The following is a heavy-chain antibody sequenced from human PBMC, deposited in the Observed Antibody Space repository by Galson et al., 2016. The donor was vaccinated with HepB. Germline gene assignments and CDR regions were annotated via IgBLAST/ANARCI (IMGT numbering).Heavy chain of an antibody. J-gene: IGHJ4*02. D-gene: IGHD4-17*01. CDR3: AKGYGVFDY. CDR2: ISGSGGST. V-gene: IGHV3-23*01. CDR1: GFSFEDYV. Sequence: SLRLSCAGLGFSFEDYVMHWVRQAPGKGLEWVSAISGSGGSTYYADSVKGRFTISRDNSKNTVYLQMNSLRAEDTAVYYCAKGYGVFDYWGQGTLVTVSS.